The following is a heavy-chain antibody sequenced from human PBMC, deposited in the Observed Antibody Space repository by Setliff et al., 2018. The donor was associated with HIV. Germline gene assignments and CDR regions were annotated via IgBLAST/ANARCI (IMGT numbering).Heavy chain of an antibody. D-gene: IGHD3-22*01. Sequence: PGESLKISCVASGFTFSNAWMSWVRQAPGKGLEWVGRIKSKTDGGTTDYAAPVKGRFTISRDDSKNTLYLQMNSLKIEDTAVYYCWESGYYFESSGRIDAFDMWGQGTMVTVSS. V-gene: IGHV3-15*01. CDR3: WESGYYFESSGRIDAFDM. J-gene: IGHJ3*02. CDR1: GFTFSNAW. CDR2: IKSKTDGGTT.